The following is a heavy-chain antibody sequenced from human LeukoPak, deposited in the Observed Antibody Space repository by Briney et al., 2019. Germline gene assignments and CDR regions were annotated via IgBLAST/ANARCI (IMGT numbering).Heavy chain of an antibody. CDR2: INPSGGDT. J-gene: IGHJ4*02. CDR1: GYTFTSYY. CDR3: ARDGDRQSQQWLASPSVY. V-gene: IGHV1-46*01. Sequence: ASVKVSCKASGYTFTSYYMHWVRQAPGQGLEWMGIINPSGGDTRFAQKFQGRVIVTRDTSTNTVYMELSSLRSEDTAVYYCARDGDRQSQQWLASPSVYWGQGALVIVSS. D-gene: IGHD6-19*01.